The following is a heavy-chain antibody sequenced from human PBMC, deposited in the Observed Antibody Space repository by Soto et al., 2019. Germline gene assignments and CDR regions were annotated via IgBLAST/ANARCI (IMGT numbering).Heavy chain of an antibody. CDR3: ANENYDDSSGYVDY. D-gene: IGHD3-22*01. CDR2: ISSDGSNK. J-gene: IGHJ4*02. V-gene: IGHV3-30*18. Sequence: QVQLVESGGGVVQPGRSLRLSCASSGFTFSSYGMHWVRQAPGKGLEWVAVISSDGSNKYYADSVKGRFTISRDNSKNTLYLQMNSLRAEDTAVYYCANENYDDSSGYVDYWGQGTLVTVSS. CDR1: GFTFSSYG.